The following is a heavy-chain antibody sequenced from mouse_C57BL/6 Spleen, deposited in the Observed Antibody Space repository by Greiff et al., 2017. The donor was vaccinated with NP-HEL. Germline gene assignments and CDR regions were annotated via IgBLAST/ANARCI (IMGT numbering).Heavy chain of an antibody. V-gene: IGHV5-9*01. CDR2: ISGGGGNT. D-gene: IGHD4-1*01. Sequence: DVMLVESGGGLVKPGGSLKLSCAASGFTFSSYTMSWVRQTPEKRLEWVATISGGGGNTYYPDSVKGRFTISRDNAKNTLYLQMSSLRSEDTALYYCARNWVFDYWGQGTTLTVSS. J-gene: IGHJ2*01. CDR3: ARNWVFDY. CDR1: GFTFSSYT.